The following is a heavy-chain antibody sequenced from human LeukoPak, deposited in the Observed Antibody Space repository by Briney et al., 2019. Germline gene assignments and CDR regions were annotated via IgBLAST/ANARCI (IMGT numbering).Heavy chain of an antibody. CDR1: GGSISSYY. CDR2: IYYSGST. D-gene: IGHD3-10*01. V-gene: IGHV4-59*08. CDR3: ARGLWFGELRYFDY. Sequence: SETLSLTCTVSGGSISSYYWSWIRQPPGKGLEWIGYIYYSGSTNYNPSLKSRVTISVDTSKNQFSLKLSSVTAADTAVYYCARGLWFGELRYFDYWGQGTLVTVSS. J-gene: IGHJ4*02.